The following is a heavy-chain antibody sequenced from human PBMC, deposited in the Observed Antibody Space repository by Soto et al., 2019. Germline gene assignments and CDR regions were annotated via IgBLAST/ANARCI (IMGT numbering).Heavy chain of an antibody. CDR1: GGSISSGDYY. J-gene: IGHJ5*02. CDR3: ARLYYDILTGYAAWFDP. V-gene: IGHV4-30-4*01. CDR2: IYYSGST. Sequence: SETLSLTCTVSGGSISSGDYYWSWIRQPPGKGLEWIGYIYYSGSTYYNPSLKSRVTISVDTSKNQFSLKLSSMTAADTAVYYCARLYYDILTGYAAWFDPWGQGTLVTVSS. D-gene: IGHD3-9*01.